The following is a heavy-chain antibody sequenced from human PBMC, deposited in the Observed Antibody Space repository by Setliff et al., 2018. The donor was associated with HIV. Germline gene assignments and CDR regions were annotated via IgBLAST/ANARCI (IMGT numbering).Heavy chain of an antibody. CDR3: AKDRDGWGLDGFDL. CDR1: DFDISSNY. Sequence: GSLRLSCAASDFDISSNYMRWIRQAPGKGLECVSVMYKDGSTFYAGSVKGRFTTSRDHSKKTLNLQMNSLRPEDTAVYYCAKDRDGWGLDGFDLWGQGTMVTVSS. V-gene: IGHV3-53*05. J-gene: IGHJ3*01. D-gene: IGHD6-19*01. CDR2: MYKDGST.